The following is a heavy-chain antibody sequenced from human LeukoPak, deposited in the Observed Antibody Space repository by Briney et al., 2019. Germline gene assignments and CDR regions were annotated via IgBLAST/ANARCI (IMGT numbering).Heavy chain of an antibody. D-gene: IGHD6-19*01. CDR1: GFTFSSYG. CDR3: AKGGAVVPY. V-gene: IGHV3-30*18. CDR2: ISYDGSNK. Sequence: PGGSLRLSCAASGFTFSSYGMHWVRQAPGKGLEWVAVISYDGSNKYYADSAKGRFTISRDNSKNTLYLQMNSLRAEDTAVYYCAKGGAVVPYWGQGTLVTVSS. J-gene: IGHJ4*02.